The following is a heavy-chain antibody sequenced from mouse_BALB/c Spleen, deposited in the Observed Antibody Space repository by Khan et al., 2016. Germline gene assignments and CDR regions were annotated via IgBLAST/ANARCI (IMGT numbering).Heavy chain of an antibody. CDR1: GYSITSDYA. J-gene: IGHJ4*01. Sequence: EVQLQESGPGLVKPSQSLSLTCTVTGYSITSDYAWNWIRQFPGNKLEWMGYISFIGSTSYNPSLKSRISITRYTPQNQFFLQLNSVTTEDTATYYCARSPYYGYDYAMDYWGQGTSVTVSS. CDR3: ARSPYYGYDYAMDY. D-gene: IGHD1-2*01. V-gene: IGHV3-2*02. CDR2: ISFIGST.